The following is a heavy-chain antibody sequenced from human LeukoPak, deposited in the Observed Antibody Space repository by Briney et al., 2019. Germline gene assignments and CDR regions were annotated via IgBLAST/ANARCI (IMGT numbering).Heavy chain of an antibody. CDR2: IFPGDSDT. Sequence: HGESLKISCKGSGYTFTSYWIAWVRQMPGKGLEWMGIIFPGDSDTRYSPSFQGQVTISADKSITTAYLQWSSLKASDTAIYYCARHGERGGLDPWGQGTLVTVSS. CDR1: GYTFTSYW. J-gene: IGHJ5*02. V-gene: IGHV5-51*01. D-gene: IGHD1-1*01. CDR3: ARHGERGGLDP.